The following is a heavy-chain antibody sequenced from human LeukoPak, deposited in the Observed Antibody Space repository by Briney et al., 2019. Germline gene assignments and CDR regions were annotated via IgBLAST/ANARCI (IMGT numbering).Heavy chain of an antibody. D-gene: IGHD6-6*01. CDR1: GYTFTSYY. CDR2: INPSGGST. V-gene: IGHV1-46*01. J-gene: IGHJ4*02. CDR3: ARLPVPPGPDDY. Sequence: GASVKVSCKASGYTFTSYYMHWVRQAPGQGLEWMGIINPSGGSTSYAQKFRGRVTMTRDTSTSTVYMELSSLRSEDTAVYYCARLPVPPGPDDYWGQGTLVTVSS.